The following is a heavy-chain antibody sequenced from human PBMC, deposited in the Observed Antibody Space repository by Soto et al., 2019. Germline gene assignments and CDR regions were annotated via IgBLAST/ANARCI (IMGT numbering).Heavy chain of an antibody. D-gene: IGHD6-25*01. CDR3: ARRKERSGPNYFDY. CDR2: MNPYTGKA. J-gene: IGHJ4*02. Sequence: QVQLVQSGAEVKKPGASVKVACKASGYTFTTYDINWVRQAPGQGIEWMGWMNPYTGKAGYAQKFQGRVTMTRDNSISTAYMELSGLRSEDTAVYYCARRKERSGPNYFDYWGQGTLVTVSS. V-gene: IGHV1-8*01. CDR1: GYTFTTYD.